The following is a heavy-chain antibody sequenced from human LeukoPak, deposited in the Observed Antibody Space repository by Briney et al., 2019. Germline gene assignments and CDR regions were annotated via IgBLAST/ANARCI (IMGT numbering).Heavy chain of an antibody. CDR2: ISGSGGST. D-gene: IGHD1-1*01. J-gene: IGHJ4*02. CDR1: GFTFSSYA. V-gene: IGHV3-23*01. Sequence: GGSLRLSCAASGFTFSSYAMSWVRQAPGKGLEWVSAISGSGGSTYYADSVKGRFTISRDNSKNTLYLQMNSLRAEDTAVYYCAKGRVGPNWNDAFDYWGQGTLVTVSS. CDR3: AKGRVGPNWNDAFDY.